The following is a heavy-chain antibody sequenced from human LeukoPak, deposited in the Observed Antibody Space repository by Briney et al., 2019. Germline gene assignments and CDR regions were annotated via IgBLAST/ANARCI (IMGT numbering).Heavy chain of an antibody. D-gene: IGHD6-13*01. V-gene: IGHV4-34*01. J-gene: IGHJ5*02. CDR1: GGSFSGYY. CDR3: ARGRGSSWYRNWFDP. Sequence: SETLSLTCAVYGGSFSGYYWSWIRQPPGKGLEWIGEINHSGSTNYNPSLKSRVTISVDTSKNQSSLKLSSVTAADTAVYYCARGRGSSWYRNWFDPWGQGTLVTVSS. CDR2: INHSGST.